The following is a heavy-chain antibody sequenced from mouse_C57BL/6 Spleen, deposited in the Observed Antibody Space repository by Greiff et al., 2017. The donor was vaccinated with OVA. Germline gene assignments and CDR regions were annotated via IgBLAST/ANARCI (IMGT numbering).Heavy chain of an antibody. CDR1: GYTFTDYE. CDR3: TRSFYDGYGYYAMDY. D-gene: IGHD2-3*01. J-gene: IGHJ4*01. CDR2: IDPETGGT. V-gene: IGHV1-15*01. Sequence: QVQLQQSGAELVRPGASVTLSCKASGYTFTDYEMHWVKQTPVHGLEWIGAIDPETGGTAYNQKFKGKAILTADKSSSTAYMELRSLTSEDSAVYYCTRSFYDGYGYYAMDYWGQGTSVTVSS.